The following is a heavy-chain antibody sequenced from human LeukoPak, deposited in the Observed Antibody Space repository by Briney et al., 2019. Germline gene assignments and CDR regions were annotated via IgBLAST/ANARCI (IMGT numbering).Heavy chain of an antibody. CDR2: IYTSGST. CDR3: ARTLWFGELLSWFDP. J-gene: IGHJ5*02. D-gene: IGHD3-10*01. V-gene: IGHV4-61*02. CDR1: GGSISSGSYY. Sequence: PSQTLYLTCTVPGGSISSGSYYWSWIRQPAGKGLEWIGRIYTSGSTNYNPSLKSRVTISVDTSKNQFSLKLSSVTAADTAVYYCARTLWFGELLSWFDPWGQGTLVTVSS.